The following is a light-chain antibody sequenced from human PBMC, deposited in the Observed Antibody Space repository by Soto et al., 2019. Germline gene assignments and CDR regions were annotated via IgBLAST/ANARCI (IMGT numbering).Light chain of an antibody. Sequence: QSALTQSPSASGSPGKSVTISCTGTSSDVGNYKYVSWYQQHPGKAPKLMIYEVSKRPSGVPDRFSGSKSGNTASLTVSGLQVEDEADYYCSSYAGSNLWVFGGGTQLTVL. J-gene: IGLJ7*01. V-gene: IGLV2-8*01. CDR3: SSYAGSNLWV. CDR1: SSDVGNYKY. CDR2: EVS.